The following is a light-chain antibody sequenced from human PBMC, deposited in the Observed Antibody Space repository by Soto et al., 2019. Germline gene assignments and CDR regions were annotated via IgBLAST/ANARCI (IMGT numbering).Light chain of an antibody. CDR2: AAS. CDR1: QGISNY. V-gene: IGKV1-27*01. CDR3: QKYNSARTCT. Sequence: DIQMTQSPSSLSASVGDRVTITCRASQGISNYLAWYQQKTGKVAKLLIYAASTLQSGGPSQFSGSGSGTKVTLTIISMQPEDVATYYLQKYNSARTCTFGQGTKVEIK. J-gene: IGKJ1*01.